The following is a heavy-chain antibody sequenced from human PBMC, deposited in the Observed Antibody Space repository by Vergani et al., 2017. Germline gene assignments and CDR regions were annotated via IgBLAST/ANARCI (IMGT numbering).Heavy chain of an antibody. J-gene: IGHJ4*02. CDR3: ARDFYRSGGSFAYPYFDY. CDR2: ISHDGSNK. CDR1: GFTFSSYG. V-gene: IGHV3-30*03. Sequence: QVQLVESGGGVVQPGRSLRLSCAASGFTFSSYGMHWVRQAPGKGLEWVAVISHDGSNKYYADSVKGRFTISRDNSKNTLYLQMNSLRAEDTAVYYCARDFYRSGGSFAYPYFDYWGQGTLVTVSS. D-gene: IGHD2-15*01.